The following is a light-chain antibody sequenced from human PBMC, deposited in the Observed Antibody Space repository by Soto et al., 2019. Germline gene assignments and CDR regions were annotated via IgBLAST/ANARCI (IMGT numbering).Light chain of an antibody. V-gene: IGLV2-14*01. Sequence: QSALTQPASVSGSPGQSITISCTGTGSDIGGYKYVSWYQQLPGKAPKLMIYEVSNRPSGVSNRFSGSKSGNTASLTISELQAEDEADYYCSSYTSRSTPVFGGGTKLTVL. J-gene: IGLJ2*01. CDR1: GSDIGGYKY. CDR3: SSYTSRSTPV. CDR2: EVS.